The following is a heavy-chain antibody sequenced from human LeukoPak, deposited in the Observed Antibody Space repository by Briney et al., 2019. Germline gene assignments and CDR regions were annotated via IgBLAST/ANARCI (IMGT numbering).Heavy chain of an antibody. CDR2: INSGGIT. CDR3: VNRAL. D-gene: IGHD5-24*01. Sequence: GGSLRLSCAASGLTASDNYMSWVRQAPGKQLEWVSGINSGGITYYAESVRGRLTISRDSSKNTLYLQMNSLRAEDTAMYYCVNRALWGQGTMVTVSS. V-gene: IGHV3-53*01. J-gene: IGHJ3*01. CDR1: GLTASDNY.